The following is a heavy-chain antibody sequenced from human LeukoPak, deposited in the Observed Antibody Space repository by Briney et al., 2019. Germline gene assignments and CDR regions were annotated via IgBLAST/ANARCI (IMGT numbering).Heavy chain of an antibody. CDR1: GFTFSNYN. D-gene: IGHD1-26*01. CDR3: GRVPSSYRTIDH. V-gene: IGHV3-21*01. Sequence: PGGSLRLSCTASGFTFSNYNMNWVRQAPGKGLEWVSSISSTSNSIDYADSVKGRFTISRDNANNLLYLHINSLRVEDTAVYYCGRVPSSYRTIDHWGQGTLVTVSS. CDR2: ISSTSNSI. J-gene: IGHJ4*02.